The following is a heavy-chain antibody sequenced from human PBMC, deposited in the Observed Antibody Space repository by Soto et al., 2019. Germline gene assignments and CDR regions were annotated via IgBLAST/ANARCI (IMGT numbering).Heavy chain of an antibody. CDR2: LFHTGGT. J-gene: IGHJ4*02. CDR1: GGSISSDY. Sequence: ASETLSLTCTVSGGSISSDYWNWIRQSPGKGLEWIGCLFHTGGTKYNPSLKSRVTISVDTSKTQLSLRLTSVTAADTAVYYCARGILRSSGTYGFDNWGQGTLVTVSS. CDR3: ARGILRSSGTYGFDN. D-gene: IGHD3-10*01. V-gene: IGHV4-59*01.